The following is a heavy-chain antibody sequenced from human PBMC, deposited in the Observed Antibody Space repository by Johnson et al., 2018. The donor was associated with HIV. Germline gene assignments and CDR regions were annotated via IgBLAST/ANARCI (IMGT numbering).Heavy chain of an antibody. J-gene: IGHJ3*02. V-gene: IGHV3-23*04. CDR3: AKPYYDSSGLDDAFDI. CDR1: GFTFSSYA. CDR2: ISGSGGST. D-gene: IGHD3-22*01. Sequence: VQLVESGGGLVQPGGSLRLSCAASGFTFSSYAMSWVRQAPGKGLEWVSAISGSGGSTYYADSVKGRFTISRDNSKNTLYLQMNSLRAEDTAVYYCAKPYYDSSGLDDAFDIWGQGTMVTVSS.